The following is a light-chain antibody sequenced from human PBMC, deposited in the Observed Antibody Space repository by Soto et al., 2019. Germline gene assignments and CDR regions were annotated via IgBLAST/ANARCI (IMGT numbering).Light chain of an antibody. CDR3: ETYESNTWV. V-gene: IGLV4-60*01. J-gene: IGLJ3*02. Sequence: QLVLTQSSSASASLGSSVKLNCTLSSGHSSYIIAWHQQQPGKAPRYLMKLEGSGSYNKGSGVPDRCSGSSSGADRYLTISKFQLEDDADYYCETYESNTWVFGGGNKLTV. CDR1: SGHSSYI. CDR2: LEGSGSY.